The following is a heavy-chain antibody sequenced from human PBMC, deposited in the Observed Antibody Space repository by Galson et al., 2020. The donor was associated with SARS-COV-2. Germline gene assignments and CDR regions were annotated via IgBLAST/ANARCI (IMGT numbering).Heavy chain of an antibody. CDR1: GFTFSSYW. CDR3: ARDEAAAGTAYYYYGMDV. V-gene: IGHV3-7*01. Sequence: GGSLRLSCAASGFTFSSYWMSWVRQAPGKGLEWVANIKQDGSEKYYVDSVKGRFTISRDNAKNSLYLQMNSLRAEDTAVYYCARDEAAAGTAYYYYGMDVWGQGTTVTVSS. CDR2: IKQDGSEK. D-gene: IGHD6-13*01. J-gene: IGHJ6*02.